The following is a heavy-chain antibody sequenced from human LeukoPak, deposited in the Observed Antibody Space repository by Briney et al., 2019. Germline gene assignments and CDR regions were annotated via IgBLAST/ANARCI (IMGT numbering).Heavy chain of an antibody. CDR2: IKGDGSEK. D-gene: IGHD2-8*01. V-gene: IGHV3-7*01. CDR1: GFTFSAYW. J-gene: IGHJ4*02. CDR3: ARGGFGYVYFDY. Sequence: GGSLRFSCAASGFTFSAYWMSWVRQAPGKGLEWVAHIKGDGSEKYSVDSVKGRFTISRDNAKSSLYLQMNSLRAEDTALYYCARGGFGYVYFDYWGQGSLVTVSS.